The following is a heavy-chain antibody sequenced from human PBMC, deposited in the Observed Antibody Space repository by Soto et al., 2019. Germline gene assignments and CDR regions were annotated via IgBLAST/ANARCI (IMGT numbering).Heavy chain of an antibody. CDR2: ISPIFGTA. D-gene: IGHD3-10*01. J-gene: IGHJ4*02. CDR3: ARDGVETYCYGGRGECSAYFDY. Sequence: QVQLVQSGAEVKKPGSSVKVSCKASGGTFSSYAISWVRQAPGQGLEWMGGISPIFGTANYAQKFQGRVTITADESTSTAYMELSILRSEDTAVYYCARDGVETYCYGGRGECSAYFDYWGQGTLVTVSS. V-gene: IGHV1-69*01. CDR1: GGTFSSYA.